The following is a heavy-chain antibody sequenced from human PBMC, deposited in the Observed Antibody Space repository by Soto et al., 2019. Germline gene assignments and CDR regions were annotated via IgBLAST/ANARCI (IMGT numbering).Heavy chain of an antibody. J-gene: IGHJ5*02. D-gene: IGHD2-2*01. Sequence: QVQLVQSGAEVKKPGASVKVSCKASGYTFTKYGISWVRQAPGQGLEWMGWISTYNGNTAYPQKFQGRVTMTTDTSTSTAYIELRSLRSDDTAMYSCARDLRYCSTTTCYGVPGGLDPWGQGTQVTVSS. CDR3: ARDLRYCSTTTCYGVPGGLDP. CDR1: GYTFTKYG. CDR2: ISTYNGNT. V-gene: IGHV1-18*01.